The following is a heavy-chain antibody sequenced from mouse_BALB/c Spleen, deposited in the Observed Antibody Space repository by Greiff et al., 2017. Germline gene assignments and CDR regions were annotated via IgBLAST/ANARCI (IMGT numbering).Heavy chain of an antibody. CDR3: TRGGVPPFAY. Sequence: QVQLKQPGAELVRPGASVKLSCKASGYTFTSYWINWVKQRPGQGLEWIGNIYPSDSYTNYNQKFKDKATLTVDKSSSTAYMQLSSPTSEDSAVYYCTRGGVPPFAYWGQGTLVTVSA. J-gene: IGHJ3*01. CDR2: IYPSDSYT. V-gene: IGHV1-69*02. CDR1: GYTFTSYW.